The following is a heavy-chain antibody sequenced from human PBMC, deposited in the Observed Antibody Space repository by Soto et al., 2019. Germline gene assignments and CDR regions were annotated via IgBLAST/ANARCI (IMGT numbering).Heavy chain of an antibody. Sequence: GASVKVSCKASGGTFSSYAISWVRQAPGQGLEWMGGIIPIFGTANYAQKFQGRVTITADESTSTAYMELSSLRSEDTAVYYCARVRTRIAAAGDDAFDIWGQGTMVTVSS. V-gene: IGHV1-69*13. CDR3: ARVRTRIAAAGDDAFDI. CDR1: GGTFSSYA. J-gene: IGHJ3*02. D-gene: IGHD6-13*01. CDR2: IIPIFGTA.